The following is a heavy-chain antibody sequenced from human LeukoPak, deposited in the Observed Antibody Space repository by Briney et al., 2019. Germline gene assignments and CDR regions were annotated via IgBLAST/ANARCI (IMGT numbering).Heavy chain of an antibody. CDR2: IIPLLGTT. D-gene: IGHD2-2*01. Sequence: GASVKVSCKASGGSLSNYAFNWVRQAPGRGLEWMGGIIPLLGTTRYAQKFQGRITITTDDSTNTAYMEMSSLRSEDTAVYFCANSSTTLNVFGPWGQGTLVTVSS. CDR1: GGSLSNYA. J-gene: IGHJ5*02. V-gene: IGHV1-69*05. CDR3: ANSSTTLNVFGP.